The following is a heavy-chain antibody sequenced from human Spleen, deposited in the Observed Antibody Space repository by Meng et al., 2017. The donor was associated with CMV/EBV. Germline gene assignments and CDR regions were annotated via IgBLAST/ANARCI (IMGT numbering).Heavy chain of an antibody. J-gene: IGHJ4*02. CDR3: ANLGLWSGHYDY. D-gene: IGHD3-3*01. Sequence: CKASGYTFTGYYMHWVRQAPGQGLEWMGWINPNSGGTNYAQKFQGRVTMTRDTSISTAYMELSSLSSEDTAVYYCANLGLWSGHYDYWGQGTLVTVSS. CDR1: GYTFTGYY. V-gene: IGHV1-2*02. CDR2: INPNSGGT.